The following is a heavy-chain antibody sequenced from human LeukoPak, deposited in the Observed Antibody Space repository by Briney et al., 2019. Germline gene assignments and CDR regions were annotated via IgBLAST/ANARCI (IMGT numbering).Heavy chain of an antibody. V-gene: IGHV3-74*01. CDR2: INSDGRSA. D-gene: IGHD6-19*01. CDR1: GFTVSTYW. Sequence: GGSLRLSCSASGFTVSTYWMHWVRQVVGKGLVWVSRINSDGRSAAYADSVKGRFTISRDNAKNTLYLQMNSLRDEDTAVYFCARDPDRSGWSFFEHWGQGTLVTVSS. J-gene: IGHJ1*01. CDR3: ARDPDRSGWSFFEH.